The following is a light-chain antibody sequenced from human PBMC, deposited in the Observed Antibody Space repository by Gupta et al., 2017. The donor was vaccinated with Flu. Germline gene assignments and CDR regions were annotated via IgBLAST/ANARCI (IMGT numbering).Light chain of an antibody. CDR3: LLSYNGARPGV. Sequence: QAVVPPEPSLTVSPGGTVPLTCGSSTGAVTNDHYPYWFQQKPGQAPRTLISDTDHKHSGTPARFSGSLLGGKAALTLTGAQPEDEADYYCLLSYNGARPGVFGTGTKVTVL. J-gene: IGLJ1*01. CDR2: DTD. CDR1: TGAVTNDHY. V-gene: IGLV7-46*01.